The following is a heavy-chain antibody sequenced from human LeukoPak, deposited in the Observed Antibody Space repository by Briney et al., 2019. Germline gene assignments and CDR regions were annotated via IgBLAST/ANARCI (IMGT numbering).Heavy chain of an antibody. CDR2: ISFSVNTK. CDR3: ARDLGYCSSTSCNDAFDI. V-gene: IGHV3-48*04. D-gene: IGHD2-2*01. J-gene: IGHJ3*02. Sequence: GGSLRLSCAASGFTFSDYSMNWVRQAPGKGLEWVSYISFSVNTKYYGDSVKGRFTISRDNAKNSLYLHMDSLRAEDTAVYYCARDLGYCSSTSCNDAFDIWGQGTMVTVSS. CDR1: GFTFSDYS.